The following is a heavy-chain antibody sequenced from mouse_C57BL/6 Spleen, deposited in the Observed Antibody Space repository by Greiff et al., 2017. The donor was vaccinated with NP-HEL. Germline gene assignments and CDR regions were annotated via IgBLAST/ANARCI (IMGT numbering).Heavy chain of an antibody. CDR1: GYTFTSYW. Sequence: QVQLQQSGAELVRPGSSVKLSCKASGYTFTSYWMHWVKQRPIQGLEWIGNIDPSDSETHYNQKFKDKATLTVDKSSSTAYMQLSSLTSEDSAVYYCARSYSNYYAMDYWGQGTSVTVSS. J-gene: IGHJ4*01. CDR2: IDPSDSET. D-gene: IGHD2-5*01. V-gene: IGHV1-52*01. CDR3: ARSYSNYYAMDY.